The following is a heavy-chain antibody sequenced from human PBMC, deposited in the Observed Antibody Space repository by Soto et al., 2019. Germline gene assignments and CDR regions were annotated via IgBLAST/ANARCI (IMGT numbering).Heavy chain of an antibody. CDR1: GFTFSNAW. V-gene: IGHV3-15*01. J-gene: IGHJ4*02. CDR3: TTVDVLLWFGDPRGSY. Sequence: EVQLVESGGGLVKPGGSLRLSCAASGFTFSNAWMSWVRQAPGKGLEWVGRIKSKTDGGTTDYAAPVKGRFTISRDDSKNTLYLQMNSLKTEDTAVYYCTTVDVLLWFGDPRGSYWGQGTLVTVSS. D-gene: IGHD3-10*01. CDR2: IKSKTDGGTT.